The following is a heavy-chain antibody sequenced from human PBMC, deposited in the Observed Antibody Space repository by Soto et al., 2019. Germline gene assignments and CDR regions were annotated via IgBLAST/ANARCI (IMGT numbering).Heavy chain of an antibody. D-gene: IGHD3-16*01. CDR2: MNPNSGNT. Sequence: QVQLVQSGAEVKKPGASVKVSCKASGYTFTSYDINWVRQATGQGLEWMGWMNPNSGNTGYAQKFQGRVTISRKPYISAAYMELSSLRSEDTAVYYCARGRYYDYIWGARVGYYYMDVWGKGTTVTVSS. CDR3: ARGRYYDYIWGARVGYYYMDV. CDR1: GYTFTSYD. V-gene: IGHV1-8*01. J-gene: IGHJ6*03.